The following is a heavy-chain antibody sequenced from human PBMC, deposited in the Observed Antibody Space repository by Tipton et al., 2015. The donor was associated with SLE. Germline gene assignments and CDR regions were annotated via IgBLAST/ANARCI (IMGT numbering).Heavy chain of an antibody. CDR2: TYYSGNT. CDR3: ARDRSIAVAGNYFDY. J-gene: IGHJ4*02. V-gene: IGHV4-59*12. Sequence: TLSLTCTVSGGSISGYWWSWIRQPPGKGLVCIGYTYYSGNTYYNPSLKSRVTMSLDTSKNHFSLKLSSVTAADTAVYYCARDRSIAVAGNYFDYWGQGTLVTVSS. D-gene: IGHD6-13*01. CDR1: GGSISGYW.